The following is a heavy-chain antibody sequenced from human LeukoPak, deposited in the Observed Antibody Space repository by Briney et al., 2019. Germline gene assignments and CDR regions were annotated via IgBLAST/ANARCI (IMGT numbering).Heavy chain of an antibody. CDR3: ATQQLVRFVLRFQH. D-gene: IGHD6-13*01. J-gene: IGHJ1*01. V-gene: IGHV1-24*01. CDR2: FDPDDGET. CDR1: GYTLSELS. Sequence: ASVKVTCKVSGYTLSELSVYWVRQAPGKRLECMGRFDPDDGETIYAQKFQGRVTMTEDTSTNTAYMELSSLRSEDTAVYYCATQQLVRFVLRFQHWGQGTLVTVSS.